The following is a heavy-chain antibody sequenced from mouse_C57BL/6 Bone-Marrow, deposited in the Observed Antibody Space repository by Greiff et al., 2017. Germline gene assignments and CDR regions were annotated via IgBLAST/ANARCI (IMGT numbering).Heavy chain of an antibody. CDR1: GYNFTSYW. CDR3: AREDDYGNYYAMDY. CDR2: IDPSDSYT. D-gene: IGHD2-4*01. Sequence: QVQLQQPGAELVMPGASVKLSCKASGYNFTSYWMPWVKQRPGQGLEWIGEIDPSDSYTNYNQKFKGKSTLTVDKSSSTAYMQLSSLTSEDSAVYYCAREDDYGNYYAMDYWGQGTSGTVSS. J-gene: IGHJ4*01. V-gene: IGHV1-69*01.